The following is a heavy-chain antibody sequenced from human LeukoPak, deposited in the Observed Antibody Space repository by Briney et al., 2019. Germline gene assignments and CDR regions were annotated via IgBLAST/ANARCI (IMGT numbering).Heavy chain of an antibody. CDR2: IYTSGST. Sequence: SETLSLTCTVSGGSISSYYWSWIRQPAGKGLEWIGRIYTSGSTNYNPSLKSRVTMSVDTSKNQFSLKLSSVTATDTAVYYCAREALGGMVRGSVEMNWFDPWGQGTLVTVSS. D-gene: IGHD3-10*01. V-gene: IGHV4-4*07. CDR1: GGSISSYY. J-gene: IGHJ5*02. CDR3: AREALGGMVRGSVEMNWFDP.